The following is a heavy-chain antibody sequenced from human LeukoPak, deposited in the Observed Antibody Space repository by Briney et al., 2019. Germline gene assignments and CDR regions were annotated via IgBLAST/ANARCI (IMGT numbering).Heavy chain of an antibody. V-gene: IGHV1-46*01. J-gene: IGHJ4*02. D-gene: IGHD6-13*01. CDR3: ARAHSRGVDFDY. CDR1: GYTFTSYC. CDR2: INPSGGST. Sequence: ASVKVSCKASGYTFTSYCMHWVRQAPGQGLEWMGIINPSGGSTSYAQKFQGRVTMTRDTSTSTVYMELSSLRSEDTAVYYCARAHSRGVDFDYWGQGTLVTVSS.